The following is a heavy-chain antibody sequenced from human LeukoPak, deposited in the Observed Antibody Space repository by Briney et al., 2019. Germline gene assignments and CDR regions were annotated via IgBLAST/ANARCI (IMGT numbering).Heavy chain of an antibody. V-gene: IGHV3-7*01. CDR2: IKQDGSEK. Sequence: GGSLRLSCAASGFTFSNYAMNWVRQAPGKGLEWVANIKQDGSEKYYVDSVKGRFTISRDNAKNSLYLQMNSLRAEDTAVYYCARDKGGDIVVVPAAILDYWGQGTLVTVSS. J-gene: IGHJ4*02. CDR3: ARDKGGDIVVVPAAILDY. CDR1: GFTFSNYA. D-gene: IGHD2-2*02.